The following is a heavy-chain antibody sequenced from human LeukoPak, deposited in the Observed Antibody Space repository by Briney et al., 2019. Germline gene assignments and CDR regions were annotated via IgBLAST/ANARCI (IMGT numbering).Heavy chain of an antibody. CDR1: GYTFTTYG. CDR2: ISAYNGNA. V-gene: IGHV1-18*01. CDR3: ARQVDTTMALPDY. Sequence: ASVKVSCKASGYTFTTYGISWVRQAPGLGLEWMGWISAYNGNANYAQKLQGRVTMTTDTSTSTAYMELRSLRSDDTAVYYCARQVDTTMALPDYWGQGTLVTVSS. J-gene: IGHJ4*02. D-gene: IGHD5-18*01.